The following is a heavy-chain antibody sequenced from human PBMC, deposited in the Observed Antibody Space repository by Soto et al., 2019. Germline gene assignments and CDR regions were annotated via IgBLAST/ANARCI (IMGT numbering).Heavy chain of an antibody. D-gene: IGHD6-19*01. V-gene: IGHV3-53*02. J-gene: IGHJ4*02. CDR3: ARGKSGWLTFDY. CDR1: GFTVSDTY. CDR2: VYSGSAT. Sequence: EVRLVETGGGLIQPGGSLRLSCAVSGFTVSDTYMNWVRQAPGKGLEWVSVVYSGSATYYADSVKGRFTISRANAKNTVFLQMNSLRVEDTAVYYCARGKSGWLTFDYWGQGIVVTVSS.